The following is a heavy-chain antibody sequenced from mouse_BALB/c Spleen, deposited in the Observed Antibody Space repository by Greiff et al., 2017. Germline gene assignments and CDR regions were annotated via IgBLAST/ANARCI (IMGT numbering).Heavy chain of an antibody. CDR3: ARQIDY. J-gene: IGHJ2*01. V-gene: IGHV5-6*01. CDR2: ISSGGSYT. CDR1: GFTFSSYG. Sequence: EVKLMESGGDLVKPGGSLKLSCAASGFTFSSYGMSWVRQTPDKRLEWFATISSGGSYTYYPDSVKGRFTISRDNAKNTLYLQMSSLKSEDTAMYYCARQIDYWGQGTTLTVSS.